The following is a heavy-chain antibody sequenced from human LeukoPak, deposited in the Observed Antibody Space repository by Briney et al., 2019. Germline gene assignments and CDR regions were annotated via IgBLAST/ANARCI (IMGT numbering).Heavy chain of an antibody. V-gene: IGHV1-46*01. J-gene: IGHJ6*03. CDR3: ASTAVAGRMGYYYYYMDV. CDR2: INPSGGST. CDR1: GYTFTSYY. Sequence: GASVKVSCKASGYTFTSYYMHWVRQAPGQGLEWMGIINPSGGSTSYAQKFQGRVTMTRDMSTSTVYMELSSLRSEDTAVYYCASTAVAGRMGYYYYYMDVWGKGTTVTVSS. D-gene: IGHD6-19*01.